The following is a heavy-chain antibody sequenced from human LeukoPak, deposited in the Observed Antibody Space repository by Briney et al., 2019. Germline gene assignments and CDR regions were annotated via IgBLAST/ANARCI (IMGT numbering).Heavy chain of an antibody. CDR1: GYSLTALA. V-gene: IGHV1-24*01. Sequence: ASVKVSCKVSGYSLTALAVHWVRQAPGKGLEWMGRFDPDDGARIYSQRFQDRFLMTEDPSSDTAYMELSGLRSEDTAVYFCASDRTMTTVTSGQSWDDPWGQGTLVTVSS. CDR2: FDPDDGAR. D-gene: IGHD4-17*01. CDR3: ASDRTMTTVTSGQSWDDP. J-gene: IGHJ5*02.